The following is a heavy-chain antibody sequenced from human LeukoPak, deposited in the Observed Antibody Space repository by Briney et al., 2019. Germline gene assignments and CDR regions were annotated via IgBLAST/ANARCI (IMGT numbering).Heavy chain of an antibody. V-gene: IGHV1-18*01. D-gene: IGHD2-2*01. CDR2: ISGNNDNP. CDR1: VYTFSNFG. Sequence: GASVKVSCKASVYTFSNFGISWVRQAPGQGLEWMGWISGNNDNPNYGQKFQGRLTVTTDSSTSTAYMELRNLRSDDTAVYYCARDGTSTDDYWGQGTLVTVSS. J-gene: IGHJ4*02. CDR3: ARDGTSTDDY.